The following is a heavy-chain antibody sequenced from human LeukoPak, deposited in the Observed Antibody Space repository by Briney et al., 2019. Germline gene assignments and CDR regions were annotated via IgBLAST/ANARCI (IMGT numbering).Heavy chain of an antibody. CDR2: INWNGGST. D-gene: IGHD3-9*01. CDR1: GFTFDDYG. V-gene: IGHV3-20*04. Sequence: GGSLRLSCAASGFTFDDYGMSWVRQAPGKGLGWVSGINWNGGSTGYADSVKGRFTISRDNAQNSLYLQMNSLRAEDTALYYCARGGYDILTAYYTDFDFWGQGTLVTVSS. CDR3: ARGGYDILTAYYTDFDF. J-gene: IGHJ4*02.